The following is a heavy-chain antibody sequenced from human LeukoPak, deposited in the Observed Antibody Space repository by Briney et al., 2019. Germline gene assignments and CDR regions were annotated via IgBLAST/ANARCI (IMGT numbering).Heavy chain of an antibody. CDR2: INHSGST. CDR1: GGSFSGYY. Sequence: PSETLSLTCAVYGGSFSGYYWSWIRQPPGKGLEWIGEINHSGSTNYNPSLKSRVTISVDTSKNQFSLKLSSVTAADTAVYYCARAVPPMALRYFGDAFDIWGQGTMVTVSS. D-gene: IGHD3-9*01. J-gene: IGHJ3*02. V-gene: IGHV4-34*01. CDR3: ARAVPPMALRYFGDAFDI.